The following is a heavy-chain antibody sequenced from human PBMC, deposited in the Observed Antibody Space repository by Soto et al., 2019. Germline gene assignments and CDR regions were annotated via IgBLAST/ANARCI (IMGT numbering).Heavy chain of an antibody. CDR3: GRERGSKSMDV. CDR1: GFTFSNYW. V-gene: IGHV3-7*03. D-gene: IGHD2-15*01. CDR2: IRQDGSEN. Sequence: EIQLVESGGGLVQPGGSLRLSCAASGFTFSNYWMTWVRQAPAKGLEWVANIRQDGSENSYVGSVKGRFTISRDNTKNSLFLQMNNLRAEDAAIYYCGRERGSKSMDVWGQGTTVTVSS. J-gene: IGHJ6*02.